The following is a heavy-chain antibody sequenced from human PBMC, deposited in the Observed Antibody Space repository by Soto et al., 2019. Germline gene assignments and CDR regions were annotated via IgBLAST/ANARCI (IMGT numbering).Heavy chain of an antibody. CDR3: ARSTSEYFWSGPFDY. D-gene: IGHD3-3*01. CDR1: GFSLKTIGVS. CDR2: TYWDDDQ. J-gene: IGHJ4*02. V-gene: IGHV2-5*02. Sequence: QITLKESGPTLVRPTQTLTLTCSFSGFSLKTIGVSVGWIRQPPGKALEWLALTYWDDDQRYSPSLKTRLTVTKDTAKNQVVLAMTNMDPVDTGTYYCARSTSEYFWSGPFDYWGPGIVVTVSS.